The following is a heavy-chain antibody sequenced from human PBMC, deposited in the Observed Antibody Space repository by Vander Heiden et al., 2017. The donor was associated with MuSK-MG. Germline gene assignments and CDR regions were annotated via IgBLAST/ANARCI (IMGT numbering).Heavy chain of an antibody. D-gene: IGHD3-10*01. J-gene: IGHJ4*02. V-gene: IGHV4-38-2*02. CDR3: ARDTGGYGGGYFDY. Sequence: QVQLQESGPGLVKPSETLSLTCTVSGYSISSGYYWRWIRQPPGRGRVWIGSIYHSGGTYYNPALKIRVTISVDTSKNQFSLKLRSVTAGEAAVYYYARDTGGYGGGYFDYWGQGTLVTVSS. CDR1: GYSISSGYY. CDR2: IYHSGGT.